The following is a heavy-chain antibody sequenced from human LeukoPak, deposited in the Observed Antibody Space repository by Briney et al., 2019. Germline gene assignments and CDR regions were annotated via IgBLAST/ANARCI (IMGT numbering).Heavy chain of an antibody. CDR3: ARHVSGSYHLPFDY. CDR1: GYSISSGYY. CDR2: IYHSGST. Sequence: ASETLSLTCGVSGYSISSGYYWGWIRQPPGKGLEWIGSIYHSGSTYYNPSLKSRVTISVDTSKNQFSLKLSSVTAADTAVYYCARHVSGSYHLPFDYWGQGTLVTVSS. V-gene: IGHV4-38-2*01. D-gene: IGHD1-26*01. J-gene: IGHJ4*02.